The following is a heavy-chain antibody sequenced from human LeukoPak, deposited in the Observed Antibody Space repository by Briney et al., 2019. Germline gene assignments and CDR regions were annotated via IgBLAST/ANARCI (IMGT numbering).Heavy chain of an antibody. CDR2: IIPIFGTA. CDR1: GGTFSSYA. J-gene: IGHJ6*03. Sequence: GASVKVSCKASGGTFSSYAISWVRQAPGQGLEWMGGIIPIFGTANYAQKFQGRVTITTDESTSTAYMELSSLRSEDTAVYYCARLRPRDYSNRRDFTYMDVWGKGTKVTVSS. V-gene: IGHV1-69*05. D-gene: IGHD4-11*01. CDR3: ARLRPRDYSNRRDFTYMDV.